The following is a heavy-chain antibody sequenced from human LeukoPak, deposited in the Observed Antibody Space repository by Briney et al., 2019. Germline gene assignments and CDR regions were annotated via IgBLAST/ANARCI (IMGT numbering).Heavy chain of an antibody. D-gene: IGHD6-19*01. CDR3: ARGGYSSGWSLFDY. Sequence: GGSLRLSCAASGFTFSSYAMHWVRQAPGKGLEWVAVISYDGSNKYYADSVKGRFTISRDNSKNTLYLQMSSLRAEDTAVYYCARGGYSSGWSLFDYWGQGTLVTVSS. CDR1: GFTFSSYA. V-gene: IGHV3-30*04. CDR2: ISYDGSNK. J-gene: IGHJ4*02.